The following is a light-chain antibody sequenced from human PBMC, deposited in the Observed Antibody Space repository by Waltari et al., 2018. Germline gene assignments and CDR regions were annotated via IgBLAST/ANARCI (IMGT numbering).Light chain of an antibody. J-gene: IGLJ1*01. Sequence: QSALTQPASVSGSPGQSITISCTGTSSDVGGYNSVSWYQQHPGKAPKLMIYEVSNRPSGVSHRFSGSKSGNTASLTISGLQAEDEADYYCSSYTGSSTPYVFGSGTKVTVL. CDR2: EVS. CDR3: SSYTGSSTPYV. V-gene: IGLV2-14*01. CDR1: SSDVGGYNS.